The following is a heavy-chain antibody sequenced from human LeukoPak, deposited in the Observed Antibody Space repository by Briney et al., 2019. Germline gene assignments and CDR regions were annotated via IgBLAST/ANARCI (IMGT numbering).Heavy chain of an antibody. CDR1: GGSFSGYY. CDR3: ARLIRWYYGSGSYYHWFDP. D-gene: IGHD3-10*01. CDR2: INHSGST. V-gene: IGHV4-34*01. Sequence: SETLSLTCAVYGGSFSGYYWSWIRQPPGKGLEWIGEINHSGSTNYNPSLKSRVTISVDTSKNQFSLKPSSVTAADTAVYYCARLIRWYYGSGSYYHWFDPWGQGTLVTVSS. J-gene: IGHJ5*02.